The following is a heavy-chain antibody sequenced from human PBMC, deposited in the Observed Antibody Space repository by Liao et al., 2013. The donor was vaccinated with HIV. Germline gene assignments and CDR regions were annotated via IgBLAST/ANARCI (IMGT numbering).Heavy chain of an antibody. D-gene: IGHD3-10*01. V-gene: IGHV4-39*07. CDR2: IYSSGST. CDR3: ARGRPLEWFGESSPPNFDF. CDR1: GGSISSSSYY. Sequence: QLQLHESGPGLVKPSETLSLTCTVSGGSISSSSYYWGWIRQPPGKGLEWIGSIYSSGSTYYNPSLKSRVTMSVDKSRNQFSLKLSSVTAADTAVYYCARGRPLEWFGESSPPNFDFWGQGTLVTVSS. J-gene: IGHJ4*02.